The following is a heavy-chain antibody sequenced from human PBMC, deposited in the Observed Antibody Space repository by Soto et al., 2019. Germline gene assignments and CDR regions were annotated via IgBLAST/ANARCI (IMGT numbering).Heavy chain of an antibody. CDR2: VDPEDGET. V-gene: IGHV1-24*01. CDR3: AKLDIVVVGAADLWLTRDS. J-gene: IGHJ4*02. CDR1: GYPLPELS. Sequence: ASVKVSCTLSGYPLPELSMHLVRQAPGKGLELMGGVDPEDGETIYAQKFPGRVTMTEDTSTDTAYMELSSMRSEDTAVYYCAKLDIVVVGAADLWLTRDSWGQGPLVTVSS. D-gene: IGHD2-15*01.